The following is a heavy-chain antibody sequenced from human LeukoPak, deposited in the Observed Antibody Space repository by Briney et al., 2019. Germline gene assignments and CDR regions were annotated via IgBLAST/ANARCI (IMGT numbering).Heavy chain of an antibody. CDR1: GFTFSNFG. Sequence: PGGSLRLSCAASGFTFSNFGMSWVRQAPGNGLEWVSAISAGGGTYYADTVKGRFTISRDNAKNTLYLQMNSLRAEDTAVYYCTRDLAADAFDIWGQGTMVTVSS. D-gene: IGHD6-25*01. CDR3: TRDLAADAFDI. J-gene: IGHJ3*02. V-gene: IGHV3-23*01. CDR2: ISAGGGT.